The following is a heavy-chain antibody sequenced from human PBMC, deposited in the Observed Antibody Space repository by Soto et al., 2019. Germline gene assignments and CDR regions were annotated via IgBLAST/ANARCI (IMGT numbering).Heavy chain of an antibody. D-gene: IGHD3-9*01. Sequence: GVLQKICRKGSGDRFTSYWISWVRQMHGNGLEWMGRIDPSDSYTNYSPSFQGHVTISADKSISTAYLQWSSLKASDTAMYYCARTALFDWLPHTWFDPWGQGTLVTVSS. J-gene: IGHJ5*02. V-gene: IGHV5-10-1*01. CDR2: IDPSDSYT. CDR3: ARTALFDWLPHTWFDP. CDR1: GDRFTSYW.